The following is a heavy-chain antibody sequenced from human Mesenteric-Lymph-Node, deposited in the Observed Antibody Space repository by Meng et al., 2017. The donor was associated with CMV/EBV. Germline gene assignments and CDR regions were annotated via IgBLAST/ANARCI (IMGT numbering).Heavy chain of an antibody. CDR2: INHNSGGT. Sequence: ASVKVSCKASGGTFSSYAISWVRQAPGQGLEWMGWINHNSGGTNYAQKFQGRVTMTRDTSISTAYMELSRLRSDDTAVYYCLRFLGWPGDAFDIWGQGTMVTVSS. CDR3: LRFLGWPGDAFDI. J-gene: IGHJ3*02. V-gene: IGHV1-2*02. CDR1: GGTFSSYA. D-gene: IGHD3-3*01.